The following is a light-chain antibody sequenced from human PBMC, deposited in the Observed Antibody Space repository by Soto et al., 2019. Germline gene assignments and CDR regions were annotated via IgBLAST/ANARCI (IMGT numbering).Light chain of an antibody. J-gene: IGKJ5*01. V-gene: IGKV3-11*01. CDR2: DAS. CDR1: QSVSSY. Sequence: ETLLTQAPATVYLSSGARGTLSWRARQSVSSYLAWYQQKPGQAPRLLIYDASNRATGIPSRFSGSGSGTDFTLTISSLEPEDFAVYYCQQRSNWPPGITFGQGTRVDIK. CDR3: QQRSNWPPGIT.